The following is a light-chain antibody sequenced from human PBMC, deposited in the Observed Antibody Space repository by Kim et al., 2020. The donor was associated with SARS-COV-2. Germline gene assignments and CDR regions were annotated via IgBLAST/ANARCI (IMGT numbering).Light chain of an antibody. CDR3: HQANSYPLS. Sequence: VSVGDRLTITGRASQGISRWLPGYQQKPGKAPKILIHAASRLESGVPSRFSGSGSGTDFTFNISSLQPEDIATYYFHQANSYPLSFGGRTKVDIK. CDR2: AAS. J-gene: IGKJ4*01. CDR1: QGISRW. V-gene: IGKV1D-12*01.